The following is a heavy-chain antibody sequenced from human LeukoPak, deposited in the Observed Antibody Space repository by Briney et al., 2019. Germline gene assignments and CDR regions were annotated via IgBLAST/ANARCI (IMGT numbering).Heavy chain of an antibody. CDR1: GFTFSTYW. V-gene: IGHV3-74*01. CDR3: ARGPDYYYGLDV. Sequence: GGSLRLSCAASGFTFSTYWMHWVCQAPGKGLVWVSRIKSDGSITTYADSVKGRFTISRDNAKNTLYLQMNSLRAEDTAVYYCARGPDYYYGLDVWGQGTTVTVSS. J-gene: IGHJ6*02. CDR2: IKSDGSIT.